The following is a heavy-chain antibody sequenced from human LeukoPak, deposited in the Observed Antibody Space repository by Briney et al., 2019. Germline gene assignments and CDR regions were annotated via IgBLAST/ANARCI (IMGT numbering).Heavy chain of an antibody. J-gene: IGHJ4*02. V-gene: IGHV1-8*01. CDR3: ARGNYDFWSGYYGTPRRYFDY. CDR2: MNPNSGNT. Sequence: ASVKVSCKASGYTFTSYDITWVRQATGQGLEWMGWMNPNSGNTGYAQKFQGRVTMTRNTSISTAYMELSSLRSEDTAVYYCARGNYDFWSGYYGTPRRYFDYWGQGTLVTVSS. CDR1: GYTFTSYD. D-gene: IGHD3-3*01.